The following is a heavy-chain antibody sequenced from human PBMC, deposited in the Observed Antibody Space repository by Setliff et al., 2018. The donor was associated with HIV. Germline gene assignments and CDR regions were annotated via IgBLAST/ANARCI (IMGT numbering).Heavy chain of an antibody. CDR1: GGSFSDNY. Sequence: PSETLSLTCAVYGGSFSDNYWSWIRQSPGKGLEWIGELNHSGRTKYSPSLRSRVSISVDTSKPQFSLKLSSVTAAYPAVYYCARVSSPYWYSIFRNYYYHMDVWGKGTTVTVSS. V-gene: IGHV4-34*01. J-gene: IGHJ6*03. CDR2: LNHSGRT. D-gene: IGHD2-8*02. CDR3: ARVSSPYWYSIFRNYYYHMDV.